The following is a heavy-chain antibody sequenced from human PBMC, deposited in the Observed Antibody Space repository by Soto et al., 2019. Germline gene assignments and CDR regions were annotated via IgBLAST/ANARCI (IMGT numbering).Heavy chain of an antibody. V-gene: IGHV3-23*01. D-gene: IGHD1-7*01. CDR2: ITATGGNT. Sequence: EVKLLESGEGLVQPGGSLRLSCAASGFTFSTYSMTWVRQAPGKGLEWVAHITATGGNTYYADSVRGRFTISRDTSGNTLYLQMNSLRAEDTALYYCAKCMQAYWNYDAHHIWGQGTMVTVSS. J-gene: IGHJ3*02. CDR3: AKCMQAYWNYDAHHI. CDR1: GFTFSTYS.